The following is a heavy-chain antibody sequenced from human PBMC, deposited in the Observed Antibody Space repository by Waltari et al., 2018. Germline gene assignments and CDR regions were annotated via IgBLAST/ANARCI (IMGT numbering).Heavy chain of an antibody. CDR1: GGSISSYY. Sequence: QVQLQESGPGLVKPSETLSLTCTVSGGSISSYYWSWIRQPPGKGLEWIGYIYYSGSTNNNPPLRSRVTLSVDTSKNQFSLKLSSVTAADTAVYYCARDLSWDYDSSGKRQNWFDPWGQGTLVTVSS. CDR3: ARDLSWDYDSSGKRQNWFDP. J-gene: IGHJ5*02. CDR2: IYYSGST. D-gene: IGHD3-22*01. V-gene: IGHV4-59*01.